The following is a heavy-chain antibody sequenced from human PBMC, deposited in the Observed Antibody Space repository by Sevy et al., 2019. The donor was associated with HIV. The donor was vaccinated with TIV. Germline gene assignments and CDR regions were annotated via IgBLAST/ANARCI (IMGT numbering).Heavy chain of an antibody. J-gene: IGHJ6*02. D-gene: IGHD3-3*01. V-gene: IGHV3-23*01. Sequence: GESLKISCAASGFTFSSYAMSWVRQAPGKGLEWVSAISGSGGSTYYADSVKGRFTISRDNSKNTLYLQMNSLRAEDTAVYYCAKVGDFWSGYYIRGYYYYGMDVWGQGTTVTVSS. CDR2: ISGSGGST. CDR1: GFTFSSYA. CDR3: AKVGDFWSGYYIRGYYYYGMDV.